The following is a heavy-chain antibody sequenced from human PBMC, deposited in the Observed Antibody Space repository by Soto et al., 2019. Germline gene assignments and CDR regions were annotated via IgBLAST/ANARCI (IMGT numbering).Heavy chain of an antibody. Sequence: GESLKISCKGSGYSFTSYWIGWVRQMPGKGLEWMGIIYPGDSDTRYSPSFQGQVTISADKSISTAYLQWSSLKASDTAMYYCARGTTYYYDSSGYYYIHYYGMDVWGQGTTVTVSS. J-gene: IGHJ6*02. V-gene: IGHV5-51*01. CDR1: GYSFTSYW. CDR3: ARGTTYYYDSSGYYYIHYYGMDV. D-gene: IGHD3-22*01. CDR2: IYPGDSDT.